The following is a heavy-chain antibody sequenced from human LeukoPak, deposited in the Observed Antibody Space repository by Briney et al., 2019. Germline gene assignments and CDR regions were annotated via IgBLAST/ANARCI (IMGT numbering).Heavy chain of an antibody. CDR3: ARARVVPAAMIWFDP. CDR1: GGSISSGGYS. J-gene: IGHJ5*02. Sequence: SQTLSLTCAVSGGSISSGGYSWSWIRQPPGKGLEWIGYIYHSGSTYYNPSLKSRVTISVDRSKNPFSLKLSSVTAADTAVYYCARARVVPAAMIWFDPWGQGTLATVSS. V-gene: IGHV4-30-2*01. CDR2: IYHSGST. D-gene: IGHD2-2*01.